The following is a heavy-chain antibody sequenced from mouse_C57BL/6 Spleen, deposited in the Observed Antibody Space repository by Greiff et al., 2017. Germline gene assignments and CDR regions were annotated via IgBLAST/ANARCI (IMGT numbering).Heavy chain of an antibody. CDR2: INPNNGGT. Sequence: VQLQQSGPELVKPGASVKISCKASGYTFTDYYMNWVKQSHGKSLEWIGDINPNNGGTSYNQKFKGKATLTVDKSSSTAYMELRSLTSEDSAVYYCARGIYYGNYVVAYWGQGTLVTVSA. V-gene: IGHV1-26*01. D-gene: IGHD2-1*01. J-gene: IGHJ3*01. CDR1: GYTFTDYY. CDR3: ARGIYYGNYVVAY.